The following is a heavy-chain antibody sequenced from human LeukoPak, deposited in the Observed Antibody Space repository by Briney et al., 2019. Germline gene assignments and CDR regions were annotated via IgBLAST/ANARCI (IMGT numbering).Heavy chain of an antibody. J-gene: IGHJ6*03. D-gene: IGHD3-9*01. V-gene: IGHV4-34*01. CDR2: INHSGST. CDR3: ARLTLYYDILTGYPGYMDV. Sequence: PSETLSLTCAVYGGSFSGYYWSWIRQPPGRGLEWIGEINHSGSTNYNPSLKSRVTISVDTSKNQFSLKLSSVTAADTAVYYCARLTLYYDILTGYPGYMDVWGKGTTVTISS. CDR1: GGSFSGYY.